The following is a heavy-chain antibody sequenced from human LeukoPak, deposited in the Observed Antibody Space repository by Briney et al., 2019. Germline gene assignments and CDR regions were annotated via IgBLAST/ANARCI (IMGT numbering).Heavy chain of an antibody. J-gene: IGHJ6*02. V-gene: IGHV3-30-3*01. CDR1: GFTFSSYA. Sequence: GSLRLSCAASGFTFSSYAMHWVRQAPGKGLEWVAVISYDGSNKYYADSVKGRFTISRDNSKNTLYLQMNSLRAEDTAVYSCARDVLYVFQRMDVWGQGTTVTVSS. CDR2: ISYDGSNK. CDR3: ARDVLYVFQRMDV. D-gene: IGHD3-3*01.